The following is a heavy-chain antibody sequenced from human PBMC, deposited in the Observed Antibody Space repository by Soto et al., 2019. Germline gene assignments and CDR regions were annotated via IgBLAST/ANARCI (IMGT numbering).Heavy chain of an antibody. CDR2: IGTAGDT. J-gene: IGHJ3*02. D-gene: IGHD3-22*01. V-gene: IGHV3-13*01. CDR1: GFTFSSYD. CDR3: ARAQGTRRDSSGYSNDAFDI. Sequence: GGSLRLSCAASGFTFSSYDMHWVRQATGKGLEWVSAIGTAGDTYYPGSVKGRFTISRENAKNSLYLQMNSLRAGDTAVYYCARAQGTRRDSSGYSNDAFDIWGQGTMVTVSS.